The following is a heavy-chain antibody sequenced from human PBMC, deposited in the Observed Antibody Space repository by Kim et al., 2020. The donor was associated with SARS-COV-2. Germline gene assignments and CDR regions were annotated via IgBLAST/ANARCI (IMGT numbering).Heavy chain of an antibody. CDR3: ARPPVGERAAAVEY. V-gene: IGHV4-39*01. CDR1: GGSISSSSYY. CDR2: IYYSGST. D-gene: IGHD6-13*01. J-gene: IGHJ4*02. Sequence: SETLSLTCTVSGGSISSSSYYWGWIRQPPGKGLEWIGSIYYSGSTYYNPSLKSRVTISVDTSKNQFSLKLSSVTAADTAVYYCARPPVGERAAAVEYWGQGTLVTVSS.